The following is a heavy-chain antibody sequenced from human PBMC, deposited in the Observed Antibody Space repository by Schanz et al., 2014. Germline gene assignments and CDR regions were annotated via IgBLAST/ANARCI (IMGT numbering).Heavy chain of an antibody. CDR2: FIVDSGNT. Sequence: EVQLLESGGGLVRPGGSLRLSCAASGFTFSNYAMSWVRQAPGKGLEWVSGFIVDSGNTYYAGSVKGRFSISRDYSKNTLYLQMNSLRAGDTAVYYCARGTDWNLHYWGQGALVTGAS. J-gene: IGHJ4*02. V-gene: IGHV3-23*01. CDR3: ARGTDWNLHY. CDR1: GFTFSNYA. D-gene: IGHD1-1*01.